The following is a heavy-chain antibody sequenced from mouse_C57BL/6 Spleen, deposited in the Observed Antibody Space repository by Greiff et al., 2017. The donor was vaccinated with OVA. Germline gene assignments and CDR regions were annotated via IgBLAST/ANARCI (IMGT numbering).Heavy chain of an antibody. CDR2: IYPGSGST. D-gene: IGHD1-1*01. Sequence: VKLMESGAELVKPGASVKMSCKASGYTFTSYWITWVKQRPGQGLEWIGDIYPGSGSTNYNEKFKSKATLTVDTSSSTAYMQLSSLTSEDSAVYYCAREENYGSSYAMDYWGQGTSVTVSS. CDR3: AREENYGSSYAMDY. J-gene: IGHJ4*01. CDR1: GYTFTSYW. V-gene: IGHV1-55*01.